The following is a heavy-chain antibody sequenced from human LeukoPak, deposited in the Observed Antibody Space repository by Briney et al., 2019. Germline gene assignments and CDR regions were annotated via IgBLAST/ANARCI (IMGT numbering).Heavy chain of an antibody. CDR1: GFSLSASGGG. D-gene: IGHD3-10*01. J-gene: IGHJ4*02. CDR3: GHQVLLPHYFDY. CDR2: IYWDDDK. V-gene: IGHV2-5*02. Sequence: SGPTLVKPTQTLTLTCTFSGFSLSASGGGVGWVRQPPGKALEWLALIYWDDDKRYSPSLKRRLTITKDTSKNQVVLTITNMDPVDTATYYCGHQVLLPHYFDYWGQGTLVTVSS.